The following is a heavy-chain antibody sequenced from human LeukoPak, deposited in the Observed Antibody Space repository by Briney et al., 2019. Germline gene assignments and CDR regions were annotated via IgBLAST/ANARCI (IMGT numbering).Heavy chain of an antibody. Sequence: SETLSLTCAVSGDSISSNKWWSWVRQPPGKGLEWIGEINHSGSTNYNSSLKSRVTISVDKSKNQFSLKVNSVTAADTAIYYCARKGFGEPYYFDYWGQGTLVAVSS. J-gene: IGHJ4*02. D-gene: IGHD3-10*01. CDR3: ARKGFGEPYYFDY. CDR1: GDSISSNKW. V-gene: IGHV4-4*02. CDR2: INHSGST.